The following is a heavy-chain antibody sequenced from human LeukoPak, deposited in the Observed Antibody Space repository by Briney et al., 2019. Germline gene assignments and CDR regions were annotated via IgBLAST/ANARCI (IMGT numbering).Heavy chain of an antibody. CDR2: INHSGST. V-gene: IGHV4-34*01. J-gene: IGHJ4*02. CDR3: ARGPLIVGATLDY. CDR1: GGSFSGYY. Sequence: PSETLSLTCVVYGGSFSGYYWSWIRQPPGKGLEWIGEINHSGSTNYNPSLKSRVTISVDTSKNQFSLKLSSVTAADTAVYYCARGPLIVGATLDYWGQGTLVTVSS. D-gene: IGHD1-26*01.